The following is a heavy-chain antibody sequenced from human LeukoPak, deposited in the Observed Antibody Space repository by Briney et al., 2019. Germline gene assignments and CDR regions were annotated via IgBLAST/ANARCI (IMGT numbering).Heavy chain of an antibody. J-gene: IGHJ4*02. D-gene: IGHD5-12*01. CDR2: IIPIFGTA. CDR1: GGTFSSYA. CDR3: ARDLNSGYAYFDY. V-gene: IGHV1-69*13. Sequence: GASVKVSCKASGGTFSSYAINWVRQAPGQGLEWMGGIIPIFGTANYAQKFQGRVTITADESTSTAYMELSSLRSEDTAVYYCARDLNSGYAYFDYWGQGTLVTVSS.